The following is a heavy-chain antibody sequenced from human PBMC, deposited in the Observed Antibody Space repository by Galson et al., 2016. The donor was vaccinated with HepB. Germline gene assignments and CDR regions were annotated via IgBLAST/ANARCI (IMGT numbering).Heavy chain of an antibody. CDR3: ARVQMGRFLEWLFPDY. J-gene: IGHJ4*02. Sequence: SLRLSCAASGFTFSAYAMSWVRQAPGKGLEWVSTVTGGGGDSYYPDSVRGRFTISRDNSKNTLYLQMDSLRAEDTAVYYCARVQMGRFLEWLFPDYWGQGTLVTVSS. V-gene: IGHV3-23*01. CDR2: VTGGGGDS. CDR1: GFTFSAYA. D-gene: IGHD3-3*01.